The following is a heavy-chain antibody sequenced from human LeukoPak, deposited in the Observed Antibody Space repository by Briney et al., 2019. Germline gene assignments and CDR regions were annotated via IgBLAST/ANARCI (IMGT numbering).Heavy chain of an antibody. CDR2: MNPNSGNT. J-gene: IGHJ4*02. V-gene: IGHV1-8*01. CDR3: ARWGRRKGVSSGWYADY. Sequence: ASVKVSCKAFGYTFTSYDINWVRQATGQGLEWMGWMNPNSGNTGYAQKFQGRVTMTRNTSISTAYMELSSLRSEDTAVYYCARWGRRKGVSSGWYADYWGQGTLVTVSS. D-gene: IGHD6-19*01. CDR1: GYTFTSYD.